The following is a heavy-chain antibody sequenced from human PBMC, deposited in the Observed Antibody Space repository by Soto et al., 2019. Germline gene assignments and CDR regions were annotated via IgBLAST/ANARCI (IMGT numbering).Heavy chain of an antibody. CDR1: GFTFSSYS. CDR2: ISSSSSYI. CDR3: ASELGCRDWYFDL. D-gene: IGHD7-27*01. V-gene: IGHV3-21*01. J-gene: IGHJ2*01. Sequence: EVQLVESGGGLVKPGGSLRLSCAASGFTFSSYSMNWVRQAPGKGLEWVSSISSSSSYIYYADSVKGRFTISRDNSNTTLYLQMNSLRAEDTAVYYFASELGCRDWYFDLWGRGTLVTVSS.